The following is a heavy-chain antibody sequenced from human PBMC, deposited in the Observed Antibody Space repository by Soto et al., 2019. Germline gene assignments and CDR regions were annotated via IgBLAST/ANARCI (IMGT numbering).Heavy chain of an antibody. CDR3: VRDYYDTSGYPNTFDM. J-gene: IGHJ3*02. D-gene: IGHD3-22*01. CDR2: IGSRTSDI. Sequence: EGSLRLSCGASGFTLSRHTMNWVRQAPGKGLEWVSFIGSRTSDIYYADSVKGRFTISRDNAKNSLYLDLTRLRAEDTAVYFCVRDYYDTSGYPNTFDMWGQGTMVTVSS. CDR1: GFTLSRHT. V-gene: IGHV3-21*01.